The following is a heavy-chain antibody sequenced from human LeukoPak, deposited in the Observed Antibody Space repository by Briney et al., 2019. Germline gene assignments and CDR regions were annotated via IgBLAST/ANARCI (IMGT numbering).Heavy chain of an antibody. Sequence: GGSLRLSCAASGFTFSSYGMHWVRQAPGKGLEWVAVISYDGSNKYYADSVKGRFTISRDNSKNTLYLQMNSLRAEDTAVYYCANKDSGGYSGPQNGPAWGQGTLVTVSS. CDR1: GFTFSSYG. J-gene: IGHJ5*02. CDR2: ISYDGSNK. V-gene: IGHV3-30*18. CDR3: ANKDSGGYSGPQNGPA. D-gene: IGHD5-12*01.